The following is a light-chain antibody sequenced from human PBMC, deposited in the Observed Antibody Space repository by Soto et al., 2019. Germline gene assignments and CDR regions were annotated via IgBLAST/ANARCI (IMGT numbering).Light chain of an antibody. Sequence: QSALTQPASVSGSPGQSITVSCTGTSSDIGGYNYVSWYQQHPGKAPKLMVYEVTNRPSGVSDRFSGSKSGNTASLTISGLQADDEGYYYCSSYTTNNAHVFGGGTKVTVL. V-gene: IGLV2-14*01. CDR1: SSDIGGYNY. J-gene: IGLJ2*01. CDR3: SSYTTNNAHV. CDR2: EVT.